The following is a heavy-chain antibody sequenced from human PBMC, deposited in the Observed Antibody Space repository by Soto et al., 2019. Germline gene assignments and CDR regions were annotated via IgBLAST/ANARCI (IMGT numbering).Heavy chain of an antibody. V-gene: IGHV3-23*01. CDR2: LSDSGGSI. D-gene: IGHD2-8*01. Sequence: GGSLRLSCTASGFTFSRHAMTWVRQAPGKGLEWVSGLSDSGGSIYYADSVKGRFTISRDNSMNTLYQQINTLRDEDKTKYYCAKVASSWYAGFFDLWGQGTLVTVSS. CDR3: AKVASSWYAGFFDL. CDR1: GFTFSRHA. J-gene: IGHJ4*02.